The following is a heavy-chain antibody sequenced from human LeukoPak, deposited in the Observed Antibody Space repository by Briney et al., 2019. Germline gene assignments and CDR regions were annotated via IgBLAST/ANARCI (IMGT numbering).Heavy chain of an antibody. CDR2: VYNSGST. J-gene: IGHJ5*02. CDR3: ARDRCSGGSCSRFDH. Sequence: SETLSLTCTVSGGSISGFYWSWIRQPPGKGLEWLGYVYNSGSTNYNPSLKRRVTISVDTSKSQFSLNLTSVTAADTAVYYCARDRCSGGSCSRFDHWGQGTLVTVSS. V-gene: IGHV4-59*01. CDR1: GGSISGFY. D-gene: IGHD2-15*01.